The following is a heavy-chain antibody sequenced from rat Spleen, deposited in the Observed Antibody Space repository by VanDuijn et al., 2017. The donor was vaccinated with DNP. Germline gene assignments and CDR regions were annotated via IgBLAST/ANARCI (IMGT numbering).Heavy chain of an antibody. Sequence: QVQLKESGPVLVQASETLSLTCTVSGFSLTNYGLIWVRQSPGKGLEWVGIIWGDGNTDYNPALKSRLSISRDTSKSQVFLKMNSLRSEDTATYYCSGVGFDDGSYYYGDWFAYWGQGVMVTVSS. CDR3: SGVGFDDGSYYYGDWFAY. CDR1: GFSLTNYG. V-gene: IGHV2S75*01. J-gene: IGHJ2*01. D-gene: IGHD1-12*02. CDR2: IWGDGNT.